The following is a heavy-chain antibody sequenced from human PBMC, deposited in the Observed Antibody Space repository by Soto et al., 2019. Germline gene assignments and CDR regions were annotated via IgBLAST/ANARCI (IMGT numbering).Heavy chain of an antibody. CDR3: ARGRDYYYYYMDV. CDR1: GYSFTSYW. J-gene: IGHJ6*03. Sequence: EVQLVQSGAEVKKPGESLQVSCKGSGYSFTSYWIGLVRQMPGKGLEWMGIIYPGDSDTRYSPSFQGQVTISADKSISTAYLQWSSLKDSDTAMYYCARGRDYYYYYMDVWGKGTTVTVSS. CDR2: IYPGDSDT. V-gene: IGHV5-51*03.